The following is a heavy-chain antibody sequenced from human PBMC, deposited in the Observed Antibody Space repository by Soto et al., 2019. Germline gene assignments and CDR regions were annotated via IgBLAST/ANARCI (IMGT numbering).Heavy chain of an antibody. D-gene: IGHD5-12*01. J-gene: IGHJ4*02. CDR2: IWYDGSNK. V-gene: IGHV3-33*01. Sequence: QVQLVESGGGVVQPGRSLRLSCAASGFTFSSYGMHWVRQAPGKGLEWVAVIWYDGSNKYYADSVKGRFTISRENSKNTRYLQMNSLRAEDTAVYYCASEGVATRSCLDYWGLGTLVTVSS. CDR1: GFTFSSYG. CDR3: ASEGVATRSCLDY.